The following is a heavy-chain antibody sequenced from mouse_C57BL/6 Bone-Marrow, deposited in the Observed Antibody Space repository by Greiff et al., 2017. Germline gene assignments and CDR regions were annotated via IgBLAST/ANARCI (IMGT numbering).Heavy chain of an antibody. CDR3: TRGGYGSSPGAY. D-gene: IGHD1-1*01. V-gene: IGHV6-6*01. CDR2: IRNKANNHAT. Sequence: EVKLVESGGGLVQPGGSMKLSCAASGFTFSDAWMDWVRQSPEKGLEWVAEIRNKANNHATYYAESVKGRFTISRDDSKSSVYLQMSSLRAEDTGIYYCTRGGYGSSPGAYWGQGTLVTVSA. CDR1: GFTFSDAW. J-gene: IGHJ3*01.